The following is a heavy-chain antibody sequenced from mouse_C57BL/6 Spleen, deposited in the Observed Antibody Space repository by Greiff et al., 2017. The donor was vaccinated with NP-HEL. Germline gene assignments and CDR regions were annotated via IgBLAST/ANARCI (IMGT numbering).Heavy chain of an antibody. D-gene: IGHD2-3*01. J-gene: IGHJ4*01. CDR2: IWRGGST. CDR1: GFSLTSYG. CDR3: AKIGDGYGAMDY. V-gene: IGHV2-5*01. Sequence: VQGVESGPGLVQPSQSLSITCTVSGFSLTSYGVHWVRQSPGKGLEWLGVIWRGGSTDYNAAFMSRLSITKDNSKSQVFFKMNSLQADDTAIYYCAKIGDGYGAMDYWGQGTSVTVSS.